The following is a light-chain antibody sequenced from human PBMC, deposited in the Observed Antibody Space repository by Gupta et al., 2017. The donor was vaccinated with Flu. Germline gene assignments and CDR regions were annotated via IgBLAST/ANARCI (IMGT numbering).Light chain of an antibody. CDR2: GAS. J-gene: IGKJ1*01. CDR1: QRVSSN. Sequence: EIVMTQSPATLSLSPGEGVTLSCRASQRVSSNLAWYQQRPGQAPRLVLYGASMRATVFPARFSGGGSGTEFTLPISSLQSEDFAIYHCQQDHNRPWTFGQGTKVEIK. CDR3: QQDHNRPWT. V-gene: IGKV3-15*01.